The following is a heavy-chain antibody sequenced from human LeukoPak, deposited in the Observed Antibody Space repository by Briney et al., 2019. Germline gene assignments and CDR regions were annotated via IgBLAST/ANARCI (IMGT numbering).Heavy chain of an antibody. CDR1: GYTFTSYY. V-gene: IGHV7-4-1*02. CDR2: INTNTGNP. D-gene: IGHD3-22*01. Sequence: ASVKVSCTASGYTFTSYYMHWVRQAPGQGLEWMGWINTNTGNPTYAQGFTGRFVFSSDTSITTAYLQISSLKAEDTAIYYCVTYYDSSGFWGYWGQGTLVTVSS. CDR3: VTYYDSSGFWGY. J-gene: IGHJ4*02.